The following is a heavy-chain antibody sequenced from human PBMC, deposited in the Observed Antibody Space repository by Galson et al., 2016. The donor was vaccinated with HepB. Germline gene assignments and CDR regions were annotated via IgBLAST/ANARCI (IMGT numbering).Heavy chain of an antibody. CDR3: ARDLSGPDR. V-gene: IGHV3-74*01. CDR1: GFTFRNHQ. J-gene: IGHJ5*02. CDR2: IEGDGTRP. Sequence: SLRLSCAVSGFTFRNHQMHWIRQVPGKGLMWVARIEGDGTRPVYAASVEGRFIIPSDSAENTVYLQMNRLRAEDTALYYCARDLSGPDRWGQGTLVTVSP.